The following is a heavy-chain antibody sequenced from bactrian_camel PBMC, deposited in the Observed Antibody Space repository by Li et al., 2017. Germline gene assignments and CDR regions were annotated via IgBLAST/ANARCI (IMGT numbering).Heavy chain of an antibody. D-gene: IGHD2*01. CDR1: GASISTTC. CDR3: AAARGWSCWAGNLISDTYAF. CDR2: VARGDGSS. Sequence: HVQLVESGGDSVQPGGSLRLSCVASGASISTTCMAWFRQFPGKEREGVAAVARGDGSSYYAGSVKGRFTISRDNAKNTLYLQMNSLQPEDTGMYICAAARGWSCWAGNLISDTYAFWGQGTQVTVS. V-gene: IGHV3S54*01. J-gene: IGHJ4*01.